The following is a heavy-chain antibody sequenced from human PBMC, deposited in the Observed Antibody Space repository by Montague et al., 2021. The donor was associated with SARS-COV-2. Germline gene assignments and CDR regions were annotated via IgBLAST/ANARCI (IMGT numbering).Heavy chain of an antibody. D-gene: IGHD4-17*01. CDR1: GGSFSGHY. CDR3: ARGMNFGDYPIDS. V-gene: IGHV4-34*12. Sequence: SETLSLTCAVYGGSFSGHYWGWIRQPPGKGLEWIGNIFYSKTTYXNPSLKSRVTISVDTSKNQYSLTLRFVTAADTALYYCARGMNFGDYPIDSWGQGTLVTVSS. J-gene: IGHJ4*02. CDR2: IFYSKTT.